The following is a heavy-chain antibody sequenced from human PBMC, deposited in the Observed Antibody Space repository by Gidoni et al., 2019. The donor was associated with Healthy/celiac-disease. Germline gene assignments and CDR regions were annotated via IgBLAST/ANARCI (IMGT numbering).Heavy chain of an antibody. V-gene: IGHV3-30*18. D-gene: IGHD2-15*01. Sequence: QVQLVESGGGVVQPGRSLRLSCAASGFTFSSYGMHWVRQAPGKGLEWGAVISYDGSNKYYADSVKGRFTISRDNSKNTLYLQMNSLRAEDTAVYYCAKDQVTVVRGPYYYGMDVWGQGTTVTVSS. CDR3: AKDQVTVVRGPYYYGMDV. CDR1: GFTFSSYG. CDR2: ISYDGSNK. J-gene: IGHJ6*02.